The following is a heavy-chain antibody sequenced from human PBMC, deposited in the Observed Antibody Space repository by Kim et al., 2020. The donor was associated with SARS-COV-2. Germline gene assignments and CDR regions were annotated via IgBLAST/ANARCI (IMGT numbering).Heavy chain of an antibody. CDR1: GGSISSYY. V-gene: IGHV4-59*08. CDR3: ARIENDFWSGYSPHNWFDP. D-gene: IGHD3-3*01. J-gene: IGHJ5*02. CDR2: IYYSGST. Sequence: SETLSLTCTVSGGSISSYYWSWIRQPPGKGLEWIGYIYYSGSTNYNPSLKSRVTISVDTSKNQFSLKLSSVTAADTAVYYCARIENDFWSGYSPHNWFDPWGQGTLVTVSS.